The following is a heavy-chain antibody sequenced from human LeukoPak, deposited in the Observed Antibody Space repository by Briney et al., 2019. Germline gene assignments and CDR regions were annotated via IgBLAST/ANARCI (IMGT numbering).Heavy chain of an antibody. V-gene: IGHV3-30*04. J-gene: IGHJ4*02. CDR2: ISYDGSNK. D-gene: IGHD3-22*01. Sequence: GGSLRLSCAASGFTFSNYAMHWVRQAPGKGLEWVAIISYDGSNKYYADSVKGRFTISRDNSKDTLYLQMNSLRAEDTAVYYCAREEYDSSGYGYFDYWGQGTLVTVSS. CDR1: GFTFSNYA. CDR3: AREEYDSSGYGYFDY.